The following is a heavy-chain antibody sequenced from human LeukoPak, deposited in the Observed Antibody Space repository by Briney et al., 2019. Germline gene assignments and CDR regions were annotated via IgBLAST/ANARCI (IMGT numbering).Heavy chain of an antibody. J-gene: IGHJ6*03. CDR1: GGSFSGYY. CDR2: INHSGST. CDR3: ARGTNWNSYYYYYYMDV. Sequence: PSETLSLTCAVYGGSFSGYYWSWIRQPPGKGLEWIGEINHSGSTNYNPSLKSRVTISVDTSKNQFSLKLSSVTAADTAVYYCARGTNWNSYYYYYYMDVWGKGTTVTVSS. V-gene: IGHV4-34*01. D-gene: IGHD1-1*01.